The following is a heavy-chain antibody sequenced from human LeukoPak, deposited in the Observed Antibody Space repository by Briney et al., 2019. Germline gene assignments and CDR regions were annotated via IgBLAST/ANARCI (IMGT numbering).Heavy chain of an antibody. J-gene: IGHJ4*02. V-gene: IGHV4-59*01. CDR1: GGSISSYY. CDR3: AREGWGYDSSGYYAY. CDR2: IYYSGST. D-gene: IGHD3-22*01. Sequence: PSETLSLTWSVSGGSISSYYWSWIRPPPGKGLEWIGYIYYSGSTNYHPSLKSRLTISVDTSKNQFSLKLSSVTAADTAVYYCAREGWGYDSSGYYAYWGQGTLVTVSS.